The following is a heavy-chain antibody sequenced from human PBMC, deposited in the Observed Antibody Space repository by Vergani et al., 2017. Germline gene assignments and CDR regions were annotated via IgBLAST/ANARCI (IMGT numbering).Heavy chain of an antibody. CDR1: GFTFNQYG. D-gene: IGHD1-14*01. CDR3: ARDLRLLYNRFDP. V-gene: IGHV3-33*01. Sequence: QVHLVESGGGVVQPGRSLRLSCAASGFTFNQYGMHWVRQAPGKGLEWVAVTWYDGNNKQYADSVKGRFTIYRDNSKSTMYLQMNSLRDEDTGVYYCARDLRLLYNRFDPWGQGTLVTVSS. CDR2: TWYDGNNK. J-gene: IGHJ5*02.